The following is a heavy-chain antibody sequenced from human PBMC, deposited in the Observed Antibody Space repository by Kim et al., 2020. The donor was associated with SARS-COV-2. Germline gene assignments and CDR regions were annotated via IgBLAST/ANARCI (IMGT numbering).Heavy chain of an antibody. CDR1: GFTFSSYE. CDR2: ISSSGSTI. D-gene: IGHD3-10*01. CDR3: ARSSFSMVRGVITIGYFDY. V-gene: IGHV3-48*03. J-gene: IGHJ4*02. Sequence: GGSLRLSCAASGFTFSSYEMNWVRQAPGKGLEWVSYISSSGSTIYYADSVKGRFTISRDNAKNSLYLQMNSLRAEDTAVYYCARSSFSMVRGVITIGYFDYWGQGTLVTVSS.